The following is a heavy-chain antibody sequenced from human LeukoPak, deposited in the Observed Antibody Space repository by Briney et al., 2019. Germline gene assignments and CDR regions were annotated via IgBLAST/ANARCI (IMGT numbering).Heavy chain of an antibody. CDR2: IRYDGNNK. CDR1: GFTFSSYG. J-gene: IGHJ4*02. D-gene: IGHD4-17*01. CDR3: AKEDYGDYYFDY. V-gene: IGHV3-30*02. Sequence: GGSLRLSCAASGFTFSSYGMSWVRQAPGKGLEWVAFIRYDGNNKYYADSVKGRFTISRDNSKNTLYLQMNSLRAEDTAVYYCAKEDYGDYYFDYWGQGTLVTVSS.